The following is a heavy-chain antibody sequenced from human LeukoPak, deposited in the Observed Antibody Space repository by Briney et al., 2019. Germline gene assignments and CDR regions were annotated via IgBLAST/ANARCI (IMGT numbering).Heavy chain of an antibody. J-gene: IGHJ4*02. Sequence: SETLSLTCTVSGDSMNNYYWTWMRQPAGKGLEWIGRIYISGNTTYNPSLQSRVTMSLDTSKNHFPLKLRSVTAADTAVYFCARGGVLHTYFDYWGQGTLVSVSS. CDR3: ARGGVLHTYFDY. V-gene: IGHV4-4*07. D-gene: IGHD3-16*01. CDR2: IYISGNT. CDR1: GDSMNNYY.